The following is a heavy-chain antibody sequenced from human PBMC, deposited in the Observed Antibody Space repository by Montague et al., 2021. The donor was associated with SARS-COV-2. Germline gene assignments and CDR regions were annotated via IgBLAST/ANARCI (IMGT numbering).Heavy chain of an antibody. Sequence: SETLSLTCTVSGGSISSSSYYWGWIRQPPGKGLEWIGSIYYSGSTYYNLSLKSRATISVDPSKNQFSLKLSSVTAADTAVYYCARVGRQQLVRLAGMDVWGQGTTVTVSS. J-gene: IGHJ6*02. CDR3: ARVGRQQLVRLAGMDV. V-gene: IGHV4-39*07. CDR1: GGSISSSSYY. D-gene: IGHD6-13*01. CDR2: IYYSGST.